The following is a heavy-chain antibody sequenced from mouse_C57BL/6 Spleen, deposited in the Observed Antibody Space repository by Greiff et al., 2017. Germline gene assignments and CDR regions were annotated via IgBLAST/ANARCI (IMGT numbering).Heavy chain of an antibody. V-gene: IGHV1-53*01. CDR1: GYTFTSYW. Sequence: LQQPGTELVKPGASVKLSCKASGYTFTSYWMHWVKQRPGQGLEWIGNINPSNGGTNYNEKFKSKATLTVDKSSSTAYMHLSSLTSEDSAVYYCARLSKGTAQTWFAYWGQGTLVTVSA. CDR3: ARLSKGTAQTWFAY. J-gene: IGHJ3*01. CDR2: INPSNGGT. D-gene: IGHD3-2*02.